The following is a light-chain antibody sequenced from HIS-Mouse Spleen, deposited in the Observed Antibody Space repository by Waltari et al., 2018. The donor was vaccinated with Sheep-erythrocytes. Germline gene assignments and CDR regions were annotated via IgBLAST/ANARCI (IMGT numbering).Light chain of an antibody. CDR3: NSRDSSGNHLV. J-gene: IGLJ2*01. V-gene: IGLV3-19*01. Sequence: SSELTQDPAVSVALGQTVRITCQGDSLRSYYASWYQQKPGQAPVLGTHGKNNRPSGIPDRFSGSSSGNTASLTITGAQAEDEADYYCNSRDSSGNHLVFGGGTKLTVL. CDR1: SLRSYY. CDR2: GKN.